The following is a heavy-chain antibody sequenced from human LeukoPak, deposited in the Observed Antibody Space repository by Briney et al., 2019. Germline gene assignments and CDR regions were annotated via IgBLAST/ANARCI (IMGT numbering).Heavy chain of an antibody. D-gene: IGHD6-13*01. J-gene: IGHJ3*02. CDR1: GGSISSSSYY. CDR3: ASLAAAAGTGAFDI. V-gene: IGHV4-39*01. Sequence: SETLSLTCTVSGGSISSSSYYWGWIRQPPGKGLEWIGSIYYSGSTYYNPSLKSRVTISVDTSKNQFSLKLSSVTAADTAVYYCASLAAAAGTGAFDIWGQGIMVTVSS. CDR2: IYYSGST.